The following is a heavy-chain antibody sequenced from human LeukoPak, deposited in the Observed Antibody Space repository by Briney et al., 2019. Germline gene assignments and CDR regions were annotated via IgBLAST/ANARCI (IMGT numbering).Heavy chain of an antibody. D-gene: IGHD3-10*01. J-gene: IGHJ6*02. CDR3: ARLSARRGYYCYGMDV. CDR1: GGSISGNY. V-gene: IGHV4-59*01. CDR2: IYSSGST. Sequence: PSVTLSLTCSVSGGSISGNYWSWIRQPPGKGLEWIGYIYSSGSTKYTPSLKSRVTISLDTSKNQFSLNLNSVTAADTAVYYCARLSARRGYYCYGMDVWGQGTTVTVSS.